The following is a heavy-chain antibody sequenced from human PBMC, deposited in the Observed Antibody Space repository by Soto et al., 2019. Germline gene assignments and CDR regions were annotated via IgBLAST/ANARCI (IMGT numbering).Heavy chain of an antibody. Sequence: GGSLRLSCAASGFNFNKYSMNWVRQAPGKGLEWVSYISNTGVTIYYADSVQGRFTISRDNAKNSLYLQMDTLRPEDTAVYYCARDIIVTPPGPDAFDVWGQGTMVTVSS. CDR3: ARDIIVTPPGPDAFDV. V-gene: IGHV3-48*01. CDR2: ISNTGVTI. CDR1: GFNFNKYS. D-gene: IGHD2-2*01. J-gene: IGHJ3*01.